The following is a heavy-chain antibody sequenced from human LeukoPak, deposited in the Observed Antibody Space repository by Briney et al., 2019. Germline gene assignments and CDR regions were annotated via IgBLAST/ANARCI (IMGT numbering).Heavy chain of an antibody. V-gene: IGHV4-61*02. CDR2: IYTSGST. CDR3: ARGRVSSSTWYSTYYYYFYMDV. D-gene: IGHD1-1*01. Sequence: SETLSLTCTVSGGSISSGSSYWSWIRQPAGKGLEWIGRIYTSGSTNYNPSLKSRLTISVDTSKNQFSLKLTSVTAADTAVYYCARGRVSSSTWYSTYYYYFYMDVWGKGTTVTVSS. CDR1: GGSISSGSSY. J-gene: IGHJ6*03.